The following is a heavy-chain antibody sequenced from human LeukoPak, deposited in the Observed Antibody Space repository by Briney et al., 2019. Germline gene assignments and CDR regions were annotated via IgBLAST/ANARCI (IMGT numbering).Heavy chain of an antibody. CDR1: GGTFSSYA. CDR3: ASLADIVVVPAAIGGYYYYYGMDV. V-gene: IGHV1-69*06. D-gene: IGHD2-2*01. Sequence: SVKVSCKASGGTFSSYAISWVRQAPGQGLGWMGGIIPIFGTANYAQKFQGRVTITADKSTSTAYMELSSLRSEDTAVYYCASLADIVVVPAAIGGYYYYYGMDVWGKGTTVTVSS. J-gene: IGHJ6*04. CDR2: IIPIFGTA.